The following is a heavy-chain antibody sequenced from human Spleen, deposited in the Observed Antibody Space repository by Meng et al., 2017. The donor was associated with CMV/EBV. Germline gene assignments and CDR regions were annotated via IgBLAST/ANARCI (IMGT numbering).Heavy chain of an antibody. CDR1: GFTFSSYA. Sequence: GESLKISCAASGFTFSSYAMHWVRQAPGKGLEWVAFIRYDGSNKYYADSVKGRFTISRDNSKNTLYLQMNSLRAEDTAVYYCAKEAEPGYYYGMDVWGQGTTVTVSS. J-gene: IGHJ6*02. D-gene: IGHD1-26*01. CDR2: IRYDGSNK. V-gene: IGHV3-30*02. CDR3: AKEAEPGYYYGMDV.